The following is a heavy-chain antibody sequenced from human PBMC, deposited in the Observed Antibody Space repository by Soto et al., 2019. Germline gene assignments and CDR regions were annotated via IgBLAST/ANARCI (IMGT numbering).Heavy chain of an antibody. Sequence: QVQLVESGGGGVKPGGSLRLSCAASGFTFGRHGMPWVRKAPGKGLEGVAVIGSDGRRASYADSVKGRFTISRDNGQNTLYLQMNSLRAEETAVYYCARDDDYGDNGLDYWGQGTLVTVSS. CDR2: IGSDGRRA. D-gene: IGHD4-17*01. CDR1: GFTFGRHG. CDR3: ARDDDYGDNGLDY. J-gene: IGHJ4*02. V-gene: IGHV3-33*01.